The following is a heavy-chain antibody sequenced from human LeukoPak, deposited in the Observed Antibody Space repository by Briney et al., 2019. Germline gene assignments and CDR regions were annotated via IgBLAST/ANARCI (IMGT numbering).Heavy chain of an antibody. D-gene: IGHD5-12*01. CDR1: GFNFSTNY. CDR3: ARGRDSGYDFGF. V-gene: IGHV3-66*01. CDR2: IYSGGST. Sequence: GGSLRLSWAALGFNFSTNYMGWVRQAPGRGLEWVSVIYSGGSTFYADSVKGRFTISRDNSKNTLYLHMNSLSVEDTAVYYCARGRDSGYDFGFWGQGSLVTVSS. J-gene: IGHJ4*02.